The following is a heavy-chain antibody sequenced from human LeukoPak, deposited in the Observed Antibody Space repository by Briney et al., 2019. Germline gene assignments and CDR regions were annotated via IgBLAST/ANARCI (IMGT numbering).Heavy chain of an antibody. CDR1: GFTVSSNY. CDR2: IYSGGGT. Sequence: GGSLRLSCAASGFTVSSNYMSWVRQAPGRGLEWVSVIYSGGGTYYADSVKGRFTISRDNSKNTLYLQMSSLRVEDTAVYYCARDSGAAAARGVDYRGQGTLVTVSS. V-gene: IGHV3-66*01. J-gene: IGHJ4*02. D-gene: IGHD6-13*01. CDR3: ARDSGAAAARGVDY.